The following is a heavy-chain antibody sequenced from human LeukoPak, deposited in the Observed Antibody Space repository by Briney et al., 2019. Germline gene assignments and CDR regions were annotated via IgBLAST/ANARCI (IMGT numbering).Heavy chain of an antibody. J-gene: IGHJ4*02. CDR2: IKHDGSET. V-gene: IGHV3-7*03. CDR1: GFIFSSTW. CDR3: SATSGRTGGNS. Sequence: GGSLRLSCAASGFIFSSTWMTWVRQAPGKGPEWVAYIKHDGSETNYVDSVKGRFTVSRDNVKNSLYLQMNSLRADDTAVYYCSATSGRTGGNSWGQGALVTASS. D-gene: IGHD3-16*01.